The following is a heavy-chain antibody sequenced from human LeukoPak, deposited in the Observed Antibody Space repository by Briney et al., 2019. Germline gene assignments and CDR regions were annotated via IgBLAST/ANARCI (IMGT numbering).Heavy chain of an antibody. D-gene: IGHD3-22*01. CDR2: INAGNGNT. CDR3: ARSIGGVVITFNWFDL. J-gene: IGHJ5*02. CDR1: GYTFTSYA. V-gene: IGHV1-3*01. Sequence: ASVKVTCKCSGYTFTSYAMHWVRQAPGQGLAWMGCINAGNGNTIYSRQFQGRVTIIRETFASTAYMELNSLRSEDTAVYFCARSIGGVVITFNWFDLWGQGTLVTVSS.